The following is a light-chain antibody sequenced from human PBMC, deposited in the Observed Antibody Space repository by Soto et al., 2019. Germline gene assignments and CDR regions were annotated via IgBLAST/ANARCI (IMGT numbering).Light chain of an antibody. V-gene: IGKV3-15*01. Sequence: EIVMTQSPATLSVSGGERASLSCRASQSVGSNLAWYQQTAGQAPRLLIYGASTRATGIPARFSGSGSGTEFTLTISSLQSEDFAVYSCQQYTNWPYTFGQGTKLEIK. J-gene: IGKJ2*01. CDR3: QQYTNWPYT. CDR2: GAS. CDR1: QSVGSN.